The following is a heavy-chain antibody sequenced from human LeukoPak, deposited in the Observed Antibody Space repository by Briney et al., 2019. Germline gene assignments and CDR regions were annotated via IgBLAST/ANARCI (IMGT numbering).Heavy chain of an antibody. V-gene: IGHV3-23*01. Sequence: GGSLRLSCAASGFTFNSYAMSWVRQAPGKGLEWVSVISGSGGNTYYADSVKGRFTITRDNSKNTLYLQMNALRAEDTAVYYCASEVPHFDYWGQGTLVTVSS. J-gene: IGHJ4*02. CDR3: ASEVPHFDY. CDR1: GFTFNSYA. CDR2: ISGSGGNT. D-gene: IGHD2-2*01.